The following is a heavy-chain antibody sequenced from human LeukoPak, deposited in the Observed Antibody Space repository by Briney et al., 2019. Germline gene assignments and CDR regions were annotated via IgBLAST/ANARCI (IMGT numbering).Heavy chain of an antibody. Sequence: SETLSLTCAVYGGSFSGYYWSWIRQPPGKGLEWIGEINHSGSTNYNPSLKSRVTISVDTSKNQFSLKLSSVTAADTAVYYCARHLSSSWYGNWFDPWGQGTLVTVSS. V-gene: IGHV4-34*01. CDR2: INHSGST. J-gene: IGHJ5*02. CDR1: GGSFSGYY. D-gene: IGHD6-13*01. CDR3: ARHLSSSWYGNWFDP.